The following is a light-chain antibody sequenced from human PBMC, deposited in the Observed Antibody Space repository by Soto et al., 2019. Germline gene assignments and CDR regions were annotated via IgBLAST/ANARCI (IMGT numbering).Light chain of an antibody. J-gene: IGKJ1*01. CDR2: AAS. Sequence: DIQMTQSPSSLSASVGDRVTINCRASQSISSYLNWYQQKPGKAPKLLIYAASSLQSGVPSRFSGSGSATDFTLTISSLQPEDFATYYCQQSYSTPRTFGQGTKVDIK. V-gene: IGKV1-39*01. CDR3: QQSYSTPRT. CDR1: QSISSY.